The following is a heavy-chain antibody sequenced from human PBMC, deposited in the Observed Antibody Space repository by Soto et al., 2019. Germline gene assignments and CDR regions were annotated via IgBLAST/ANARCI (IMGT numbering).Heavy chain of an antibody. CDR2: ISGLSATT. J-gene: IGHJ4*02. V-gene: IGHV3-48*01. CDR1: GFKFTSYG. D-gene: IGHD3-10*01. Sequence: DVVLVSSGGGFVRPGESLRLSCGVSGFKFTSYGMNWVRQAPGKGLEWLSYISGLSATTHYADSVRGRFTVSRDNGVNLLFLHLDNVRGEDTAVYYGTRGGAGRPDYWGQGSLVVVSS. CDR3: TRGGAGRPDY.